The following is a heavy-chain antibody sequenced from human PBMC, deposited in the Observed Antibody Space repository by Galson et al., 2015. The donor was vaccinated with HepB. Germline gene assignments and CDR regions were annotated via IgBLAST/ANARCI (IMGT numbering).Heavy chain of an antibody. V-gene: IGHV1-69*04. CDR3: AREGNGVTAAGYAYCFDY. J-gene: IGHJ4*02. Sequence: SVKVSCKASGVTFSSYTFTWVRQAPGQGLEWMGRIIPSLGIPNYAQKFQGRVTITADRSASTAYMELSSLRSEDTAVYYCAREGNGVTAAGYAYCFDYWSQGTLVTVSS. CDR1: GVTFSSYT. CDR2: IIPSLGIP. D-gene: IGHD6-13*01.